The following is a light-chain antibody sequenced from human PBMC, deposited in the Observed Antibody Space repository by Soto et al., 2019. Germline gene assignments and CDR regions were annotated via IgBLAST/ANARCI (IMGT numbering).Light chain of an antibody. J-gene: IGLJ7*01. Sequence: QAVVTQEPSLTVSPGGTATLTCGSSTGAVTSGHYPYWFQQKPGQAPRTLIYDTSNKHSWTPARFSGSLLGGKAALTLSGAQPEDEAEYYCLLSYSGARPAVFGGGTQLTVL. V-gene: IGLV7-46*01. CDR3: LLSYSGARPAV. CDR2: DTS. CDR1: TGAVTSGHY.